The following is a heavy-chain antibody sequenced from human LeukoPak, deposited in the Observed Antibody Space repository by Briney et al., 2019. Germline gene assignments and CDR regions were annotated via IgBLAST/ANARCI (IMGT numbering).Heavy chain of an antibody. Sequence: GESLKISCQGSGYNFATDWIVWVRQRPGKGLEWMGIISPGDSHTRYSPSFQGQVTISADTSISTAYLHWSSLQASDTAIYYCARFHATWYGDTWGQGILVTVSS. J-gene: IGHJ5*02. CDR2: ISPGDSHT. V-gene: IGHV5-51*01. D-gene: IGHD6-13*01. CDR1: GYNFATDW. CDR3: ARFHATWYGDT.